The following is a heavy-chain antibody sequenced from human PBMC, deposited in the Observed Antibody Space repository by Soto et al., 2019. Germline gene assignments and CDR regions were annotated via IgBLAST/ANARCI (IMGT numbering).Heavy chain of an antibody. V-gene: IGHV1-2*02. CDR1: GYTFTGYY. D-gene: IGHD3-3*01. CDR2: INPNSGDT. J-gene: IGHJ5*02. CDR3: ARGGGTILAPLP. Sequence: GASVKVSCKASGYTFTGYYMHWVRQAPGQGPEWMGWINPNSGDTKYAQKFQDRVTMTRDTSISTAYMELSRLRSDDTAVYYCARGGGTILAPLPWGQGTLVTVS.